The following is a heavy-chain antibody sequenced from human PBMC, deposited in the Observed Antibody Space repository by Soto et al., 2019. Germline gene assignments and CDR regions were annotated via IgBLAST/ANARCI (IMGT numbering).Heavy chain of an antibody. CDR1: GFTFSSYD. Sequence: GGSLRLSCAASGFTFSSYDMHWVRQATGKGLEWVSAIGTAGDTYYPGSVKGRFTISRENAKNSLYLQMNSLRAGDTAVYYCARGYCSGGSCYGGYYYYGMDVWGQGTTVTVSS. D-gene: IGHD2-15*01. CDR2: IGTAGDT. CDR3: ARGYCSGGSCYGGYYYYGMDV. V-gene: IGHV3-13*01. J-gene: IGHJ6*02.